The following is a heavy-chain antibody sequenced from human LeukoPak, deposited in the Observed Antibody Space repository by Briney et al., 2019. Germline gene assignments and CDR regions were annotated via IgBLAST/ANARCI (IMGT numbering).Heavy chain of an antibody. J-gene: IGHJ4*02. CDR2: ISSSSSYI. CDR3: ARGGSYDSSFDY. CDR1: GFTFSSFS. V-gene: IGHV3-21*01. D-gene: IGHD3-22*01. Sequence: GESLRLSCAPSGFTFSSFSMNWVRQAPGRGLGWVSSISSSSSYIYYADSVKGRFTISRDNAKNSLYLQMNSLRAEDTAVYYCARGGSYDSSFDYWGQGTLVTVSS.